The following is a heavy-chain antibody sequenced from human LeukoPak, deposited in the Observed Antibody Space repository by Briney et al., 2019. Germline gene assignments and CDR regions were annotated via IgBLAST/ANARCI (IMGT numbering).Heavy chain of an antibody. CDR3: ARVDYYDGREIDY. J-gene: IGHJ4*02. V-gene: IGHV4-39*07. D-gene: IGHD3-22*01. CDR1: GGSISSSSYY. CDR2: IYYSGST. Sequence: SETLSLTCTVSGGSISSSSYYWGWIRQPPGKGLEWIGSIYYSGSTYYNPSLKSRVTISVDTSKNQFSLKLSSVTAADTAVYYCARVDYYDGREIDYWGQGTLVTVSS.